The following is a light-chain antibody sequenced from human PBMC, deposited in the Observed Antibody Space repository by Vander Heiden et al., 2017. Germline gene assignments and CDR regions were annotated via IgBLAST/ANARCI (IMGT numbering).Light chain of an antibody. V-gene: IGLV3-27*01. CDR1: VLAKKY. CDR2: KDS. CDR3: YSAADNNHWV. J-gene: IGLJ3*02. Sequence: LAQPSSVRLSPGQTARITCSGDVLAKKYARWFQQKPGQAPVLVIYKDSERPSGIPERFSGSSSGTTVTLTISGVQVEDEADYYCYSAADNNHWVFGGGTKLTVL.